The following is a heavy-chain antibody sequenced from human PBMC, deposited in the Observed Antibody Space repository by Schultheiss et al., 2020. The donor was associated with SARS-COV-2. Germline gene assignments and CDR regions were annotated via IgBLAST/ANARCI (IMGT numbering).Heavy chain of an antibody. CDR1: GFTFSSYD. J-gene: IGHJ4*02. V-gene: IGHV3-13*05. D-gene: IGHD1-26*01. CDR3: ASEWDLRLDH. Sequence: GGSLRLSCAASGFTFSSYDMHWVRQATGKGLEWVSAIGTAGDPYYPGSVKGRFTISRDNAKNSLSLQMNSLRAEDTAVYYCASEWDLRLDHWGQGTLVTVSS. CDR2: IGTAGDP.